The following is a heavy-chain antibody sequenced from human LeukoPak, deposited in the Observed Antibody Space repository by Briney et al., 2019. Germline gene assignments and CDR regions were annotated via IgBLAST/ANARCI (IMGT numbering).Heavy chain of an antibody. CDR3: ARDKYYYHSSVDYYYMDV. J-gene: IGHJ6*03. D-gene: IGHD3-22*01. Sequence: SETLSLTCAVFGGSLSGSYWSWIRQPPGKGLEWIGEINHSGSTNYNPSLKSRVTISVDTSKNQFSLKLSSVTAADTAVYYCARDKYYYHSSVDYYYMDVWGKGTTVTISS. CDR2: INHSGST. V-gene: IGHV4-34*01. CDR1: GGSLSGSY.